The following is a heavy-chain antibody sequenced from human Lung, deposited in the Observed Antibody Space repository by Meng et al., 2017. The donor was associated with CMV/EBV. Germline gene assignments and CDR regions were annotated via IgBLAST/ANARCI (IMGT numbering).Heavy chain of an antibody. D-gene: IGHD3-10*01. CDR1: GYTFTGYY. CDR3: ARGPFYYYGMEV. CDR2: ITPNSGGT. J-gene: IGHJ6*02. V-gene: IGHV1-2*02. Sequence: ASXXVSXKASGYTFTGYYIHWVRQAPGQGLEWMGWITPNSGGTNYAQKFQGRVTMTRDTSISTAYMELSRLRSDDTAVYYCARGPFYYYGMEVGGQGNPVTVSS.